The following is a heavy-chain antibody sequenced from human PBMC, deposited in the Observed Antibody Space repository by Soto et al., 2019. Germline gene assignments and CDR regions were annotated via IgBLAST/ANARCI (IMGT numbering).Heavy chain of an antibody. J-gene: IGHJ4*02. D-gene: IGHD2-2*01. V-gene: IGHV3-23*01. Sequence: GGSLRLSCAASGFTFSSYAMSWVRQAPGKGLEWVSAISGSGGSTYYADSVKGRFTISRDNSKNTLYLQMNSLRAEDTAVYCCAKEGGDWSSSSCYFDYWGQGTLVTVSS. CDR2: ISGSGGST. CDR1: GFTFSSYA. CDR3: AKEGGDWSSSSCYFDY.